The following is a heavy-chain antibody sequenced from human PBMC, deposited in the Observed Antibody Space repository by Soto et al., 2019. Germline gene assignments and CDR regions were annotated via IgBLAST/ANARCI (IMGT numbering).Heavy chain of an antibody. Sequence: GGSLRLSCEASGFTFRGCAMSWVRQAPGKGPEWVAVISYDGSNKYYADSVKGRFTISRDNSKNTLYLQMNSLRAEDTAVYYCAKGRSAGHPYYYGSGSYYNKGIFDYWGQGTLVTVSS. CDR2: ISYDGSNK. J-gene: IGHJ4*02. CDR1: GFTFRGCA. V-gene: IGHV3-30*18. D-gene: IGHD3-10*01. CDR3: AKGRSAGHPYYYGSGSYYNKGIFDY.